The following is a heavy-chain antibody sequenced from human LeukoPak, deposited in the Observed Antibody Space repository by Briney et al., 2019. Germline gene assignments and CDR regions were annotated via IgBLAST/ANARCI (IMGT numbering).Heavy chain of an antibody. V-gene: IGHV1-46*01. CDR1: AYSFTSNY. D-gene: IGHD3-10*01. J-gene: IGHJ4*02. CDR3: AGGLSVALITMFDY. Sequence: ASVKVSCKASAYSFTSNYMHWVRQAPGQGLEWMGVINPSDGSTRYAQKFQGRVTMTRDMSTSTVYMQMSSLRSDDTAVYYCAGGLSVALITMFDYWGQGTLVTVSS. CDR2: INPSDGST.